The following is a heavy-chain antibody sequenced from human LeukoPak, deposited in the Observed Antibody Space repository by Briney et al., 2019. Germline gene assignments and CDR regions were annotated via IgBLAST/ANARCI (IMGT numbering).Heavy chain of an antibody. CDR1: GFTFSTYS. Sequence: GGSLGLSCAASGFTFSTYSVNWVRQAPGKGLEWISYISSSSDTIYYADSVKGRFTISRDNAKNSLYLQMNSLRAEDTAVYYCARDGSNYWGQGTLVTVSS. CDR3: ARDGSNY. V-gene: IGHV3-48*04. J-gene: IGHJ4*02. CDR2: ISSSSDTI.